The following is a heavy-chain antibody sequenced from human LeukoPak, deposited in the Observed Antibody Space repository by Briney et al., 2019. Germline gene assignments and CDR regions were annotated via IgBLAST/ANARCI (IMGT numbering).Heavy chain of an antibody. Sequence: GGSLRLSCAASGFTFSDYYLSWIRQAPGKGLEWVSSISSSGSTIYYADSVKGRFTISRDNAKNSLYLQMNSLRAGDTAIYYCAKDRRLASFDYGGQGTLVTVSS. V-gene: IGHV3-11*01. CDR2: ISSSGSTI. J-gene: IGHJ4*02. CDR1: GFTFSDYY. D-gene: IGHD6-25*01. CDR3: AKDRRLASFDY.